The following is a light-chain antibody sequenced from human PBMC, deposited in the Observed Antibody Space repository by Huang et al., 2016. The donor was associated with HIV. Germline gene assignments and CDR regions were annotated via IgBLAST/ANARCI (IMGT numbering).Light chain of an antibody. CDR1: QSVSSD. CDR2: DTS. Sequence: EIVLTQSPATLYLSPGERATLSCRARQSVSSDLAWYQQKPGQATRLLIYDTSSRATGLPARFSGSGSGTDFTLTISSLEPEDFAVYYCQQRSNWPPWTFGQGTKVEIK. J-gene: IGKJ1*01. V-gene: IGKV3-11*01. CDR3: QQRSNWPPWT.